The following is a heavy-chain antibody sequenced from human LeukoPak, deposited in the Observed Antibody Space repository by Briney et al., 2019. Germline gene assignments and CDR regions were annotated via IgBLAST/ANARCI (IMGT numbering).Heavy chain of an antibody. J-gene: IGHJ3*02. V-gene: IGHV3-30*18. CDR2: ISYDGSNK. D-gene: IGHD3-9*01. CDR1: GFTFSSYG. CDR3: AKATYYDILTGSWGAFDI. Sequence: GGSLRLSCAASGFTFSSYGMHWVRQAPGKGLEWVAVISYDGSNKYYADSVKGRFTISRANSKNTLYLQMNSLRAEDTAVYYCAKATYYDILTGSWGAFDIWGQGTMVTVSS.